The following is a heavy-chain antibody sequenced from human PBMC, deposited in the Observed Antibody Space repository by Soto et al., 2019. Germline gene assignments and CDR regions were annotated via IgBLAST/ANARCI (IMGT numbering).Heavy chain of an antibody. CDR2: ISSYNGNT. D-gene: IGHD4-17*01. Sequence: VASVKVSCKASGYTFSSYGISWVRQAPGQGLEWMGWISSYNGNTNYAQKLQGRVTMTTDTSTSTAYMELRSLRSDDTAVYYCARVSGDYYYFDYWGQGTLVTVSS. CDR1: GYTFSSYG. CDR3: ARVSGDYYYFDY. J-gene: IGHJ4*02. V-gene: IGHV1-18*01.